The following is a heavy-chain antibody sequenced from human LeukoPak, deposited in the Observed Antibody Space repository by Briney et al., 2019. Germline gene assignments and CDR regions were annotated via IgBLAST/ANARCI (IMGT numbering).Heavy chain of an antibody. CDR2: IWYDGSDK. J-gene: IGHJ4*02. CDR3: AKDRSERWLQVGHYLDS. D-gene: IGHD5-24*01. Sequence: GGSLRLSCAASGFTFSSYGMRWVRQAPGKGLEWVAIIWYDGSDKYYADSVKGRFTISRDNSKNTMYLQMDSLRAEDTAIYYCAKDRSERWLQVGHYLDSWGQGTLVTVSS. V-gene: IGHV3-33*06. CDR1: GFTFSSYG.